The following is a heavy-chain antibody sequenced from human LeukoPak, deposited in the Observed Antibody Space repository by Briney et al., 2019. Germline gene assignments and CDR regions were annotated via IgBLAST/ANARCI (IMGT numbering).Heavy chain of an antibody. J-gene: IGHJ4*02. V-gene: IGHV3-33*01. D-gene: IGHD4-23*01. CDR1: GFTFSSYG. Sequence: PGGSLRLSCAASGFTFSSYGMHWVRQAPGKGLEWVAVIWYDGSNKYYADSVKGRFTISRDNSKNTLYLQMSSLRAEDTAVYYCARDLPYYGGKKGGVDYWGQGTLVTVSS. CDR3: ARDLPYYGGKKGGVDY. CDR2: IWYDGSNK.